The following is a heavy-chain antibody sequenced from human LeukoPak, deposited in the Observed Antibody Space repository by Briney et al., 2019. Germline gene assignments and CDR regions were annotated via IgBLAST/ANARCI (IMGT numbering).Heavy chain of an antibody. Sequence: KSSETLSLTCTVSGGSISSSSYYWGWIRQPPGKGLEWIGSIYYSGSTYYNPSLKSRVTISVDTSKNQFSLKLSSVTAADTAVYYCARQQPGYCSSTSCLNEVDYWGQGTLVTVSS. CDR1: GGSISSSSYY. D-gene: IGHD2-2*01. J-gene: IGHJ4*02. CDR3: ARQQPGYCSSTSCLNEVDY. V-gene: IGHV4-39*01. CDR2: IYYSGST.